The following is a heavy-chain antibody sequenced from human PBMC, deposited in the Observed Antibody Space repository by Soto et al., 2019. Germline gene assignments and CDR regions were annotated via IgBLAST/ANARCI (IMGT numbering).Heavy chain of an antibody. Sequence: VQLVESGGGLVQPGGSLRLSCAGSGFTVTDNHMTWVRQAPGRGPEWVSTIYYNGNTFHADSVWGRFTISRDTSKNMLYLQMNSLRAEDTAVYYCATGGDTAKDGYWGQGTLVTVPS. V-gene: IGHV3-53*01. CDR2: IYYNGNT. J-gene: IGHJ4*02. CDR1: GFTVTDNH. CDR3: ATGGDTAKDGY. D-gene: IGHD5-18*01.